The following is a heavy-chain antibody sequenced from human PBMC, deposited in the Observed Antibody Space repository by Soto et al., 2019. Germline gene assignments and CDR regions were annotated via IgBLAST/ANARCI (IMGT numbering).Heavy chain of an antibody. CDR2: IYYSGST. CDR1: GYSISGSNW. CDR3: AGVVVIAWGNLFDP. D-gene: IGHD2-21*01. V-gene: IGHV4-28*01. Sequence: QVRLQESGPGLVKPSDTLSLTCAVSGYSISGSNWWAWIRQPPGKGLAWIGYIYYSGSTYYNPSLKSRVTMALDTAKDQVSLKLSSVAAVDTAGYYCAGVVVIAWGNLFDPRGQGTLVTVSS. J-gene: IGHJ5*02.